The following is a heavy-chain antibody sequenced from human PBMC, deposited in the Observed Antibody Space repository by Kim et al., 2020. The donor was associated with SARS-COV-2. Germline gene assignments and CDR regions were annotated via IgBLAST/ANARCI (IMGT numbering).Heavy chain of an antibody. Sequence: GRSLRLSCAASGFTFSNAWMSWVRQAPGKGLEWVGRIKSKTEGGTTDYAAPVKGRCTISRDDSKNTLYLQMNSLKTEDTAVYYCTTGGRLWGQGTLVTVSS. CDR1: GFTFSNAW. J-gene: IGHJ4*02. V-gene: IGHV3-15*01. D-gene: IGHD3-10*01. CDR3: TTGGRL. CDR2: IKSKTEGGTT.